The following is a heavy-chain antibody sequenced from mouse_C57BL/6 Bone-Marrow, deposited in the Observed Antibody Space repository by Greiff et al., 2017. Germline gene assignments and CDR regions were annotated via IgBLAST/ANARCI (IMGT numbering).Heavy chain of an antibody. Sequence: QVQLQQSGAELVKPGASVKLSCKASGYTFTEYTIHWVKQRSGQGLEWIGWFYPGSGSIKYNEKFKDKATLTADKSSSTVYMELSRLTSEDSAVYFCARHEGGIYDGYFPWFAYWGQGTLVTVSA. J-gene: IGHJ3*01. D-gene: IGHD2-3*01. CDR3: ARHEGGIYDGYFPWFAY. CDR1: GYTFTEYT. V-gene: IGHV1-62-2*01. CDR2: FYPGSGSI.